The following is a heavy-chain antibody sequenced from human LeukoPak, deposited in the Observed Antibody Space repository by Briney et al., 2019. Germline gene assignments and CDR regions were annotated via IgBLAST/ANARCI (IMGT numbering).Heavy chain of an antibody. CDR3: ARDQGDYVSHDY. D-gene: IGHD4-17*01. J-gene: IGHJ4*02. Sequence: PGGSLRLSCAASGFTFSSYSMNWVRQAPGKGLEWVSSISSSSSYIYYADSVKGRFTISRDNAKNSLYLQMNSLRAEDTAVYYWARDQGDYVSHDYWGQGTLVTVSS. CDR1: GFTFSSYS. V-gene: IGHV3-21*01. CDR2: ISSSSSYI.